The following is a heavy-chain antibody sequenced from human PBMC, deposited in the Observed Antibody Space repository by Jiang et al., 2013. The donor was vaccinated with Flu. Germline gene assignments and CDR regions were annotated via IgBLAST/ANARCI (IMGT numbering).Heavy chain of an antibody. CDR1: GFAVGSGY. CDR2: FYGGGST. Sequence: GGSLRLSCAASGFAVGSGYVNWVRQAPGKGLEWVSVFYGGGSTDYADPVKGRFTISSDNSKNTVYLQMNSLRAEDTAVYYCARVLNTNNYYYAMDVWGQGTTVTVSS. D-gene: IGHD3-22*01. J-gene: IGHJ6*02. CDR3: ARVLNTNNYYYAMDV. V-gene: IGHV3-53*01.